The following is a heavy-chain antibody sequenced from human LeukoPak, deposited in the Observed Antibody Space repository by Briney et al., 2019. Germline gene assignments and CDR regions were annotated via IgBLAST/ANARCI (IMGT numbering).Heavy chain of an antibody. Sequence: PGGSLRLSCAASGFTFSNYAMNWVRQAPGKGLEWVSTISGSGGSTYYADSVKGRFTISRDNSKNTLYLQMNSLRAEDTAVYYCAKGPVAVAGYYFDHWGQGTLVTVSS. CDR3: AKGPVAVAGYYFDH. V-gene: IGHV3-23*01. D-gene: IGHD6-19*01. CDR2: ISGSGGST. CDR1: GFTFSNYA. J-gene: IGHJ4*02.